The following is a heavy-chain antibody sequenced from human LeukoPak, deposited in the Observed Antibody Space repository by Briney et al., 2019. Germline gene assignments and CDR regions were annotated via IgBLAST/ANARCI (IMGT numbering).Heavy chain of an antibody. Sequence: GESLKISCKGSGYSFTSYWIGWVRQMPGKGLEWMGIIYPGDSDTRYSPSFQGQVTISADKSISTAYLQWSSLKASDTAMYYCARLVVVPAARGDCYYYMDVWGKGTTVTVSS. D-gene: IGHD2-2*01. CDR3: ARLVVVPAARGDCYYYMDV. J-gene: IGHJ6*03. CDR1: GYSFTSYW. CDR2: IYPGDSDT. V-gene: IGHV5-51*01.